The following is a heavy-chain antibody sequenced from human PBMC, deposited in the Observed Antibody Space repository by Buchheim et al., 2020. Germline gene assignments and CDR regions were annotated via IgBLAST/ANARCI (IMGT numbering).Heavy chain of an antibody. V-gene: IGHV4-34*01. Sequence: QVQLQQWGAGLLKPSETLSLTCAVYGGSFSGYYWSWIRQPPGKGLEWIGEINHSGSTNYNPSLKSRVTISVDTSKNQFSLKLSSVTAADTAVYYCARARIHYYGSGSYGWQILYGMDVWGQGTT. CDR3: ARARIHYYGSGSYGWQILYGMDV. J-gene: IGHJ6*02. CDR1: GGSFSGYY. D-gene: IGHD3-10*01. CDR2: INHSGST.